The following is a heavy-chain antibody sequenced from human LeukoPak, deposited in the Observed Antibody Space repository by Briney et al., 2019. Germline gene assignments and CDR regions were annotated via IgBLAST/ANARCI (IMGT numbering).Heavy chain of an antibody. CDR1: GFTFSSYA. CDR3: AKRSGVSYGYFDY. V-gene: IGHV3-23*01. D-gene: IGHD1-26*01. Sequence: GGSLRLSCAASGFTFSSYAMSWVRQAPGKGLEWVSAIPGSGDSTNYADSVKGRFTISRDNTKNTLYLQMNSLRAEDTAVYYCAKRSGVSYGYFDYWGQGTLVTVSS. J-gene: IGHJ4*02. CDR2: IPGSGDST.